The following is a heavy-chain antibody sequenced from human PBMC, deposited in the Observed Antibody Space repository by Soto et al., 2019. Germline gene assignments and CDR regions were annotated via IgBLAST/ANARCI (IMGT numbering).Heavy chain of an antibody. J-gene: IGHJ4*02. CDR3: ARSGVWGSYRYTNYFDY. CDR1: GGSISSSNW. D-gene: IGHD3-16*02. V-gene: IGHV4-4*02. Sequence: QVQLQESGPGLVKPSGTLSLTCAVSGGSISSSNWWSWVRQPPGKGLEWIGEIYHSGSTNYNPSLKSRVTISADKSKNQFSLKLSSVTAADTAVYYCARSGVWGSYRYTNYFDYWGQGTLVTVSS. CDR2: IYHSGST.